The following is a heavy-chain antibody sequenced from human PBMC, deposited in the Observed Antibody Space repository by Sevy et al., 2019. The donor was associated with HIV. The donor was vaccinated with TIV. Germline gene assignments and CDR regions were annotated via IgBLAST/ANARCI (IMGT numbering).Heavy chain of an antibody. J-gene: IGHJ4*02. Sequence: SETLSLTCTVSGGSISSGFYYWSWIRQPAGKELEWIGRIDNSGSTNYNPSLKSRITMSLDTSKNQLSLKLSSETAADTAVYYCARGRRRGYTYGYSARFFDYWGQGTLVTVSS. CDR3: ARGRRRGYTYGYSARFFDY. D-gene: IGHD5-18*01. CDR1: GGSISSGFYY. CDR2: IDNSGST. V-gene: IGHV4-61*02.